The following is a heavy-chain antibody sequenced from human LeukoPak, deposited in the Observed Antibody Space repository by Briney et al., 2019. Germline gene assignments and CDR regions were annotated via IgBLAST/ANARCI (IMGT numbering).Heavy chain of an antibody. Sequence: GGSLRLSCAASGFTASSSYMTWVRQAPGKGLEWDSVIYSGGSTYYADSVKGRFIISRDNSKNTLFLQMSSLRVEDTAVYFCARVSIASAGLYYFDSWGQGTLVTVSS. D-gene: IGHD6-13*01. CDR3: ARVSIASAGLYYFDS. CDR1: GFTASSSY. J-gene: IGHJ4*02. V-gene: IGHV3-66*02. CDR2: IYSGGST.